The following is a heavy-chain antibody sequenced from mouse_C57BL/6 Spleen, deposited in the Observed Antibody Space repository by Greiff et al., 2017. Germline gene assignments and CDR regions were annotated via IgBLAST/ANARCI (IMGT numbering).Heavy chain of an antibody. CDR2: IDPETGGT. V-gene: IGHV1-15*01. CDR1: GYTFTDYE. J-gene: IGHJ2*01. CDR3: TRNGIDSPRGDY. Sequence: LVESGAELVRPGASVTLSCKASGYTFTDYEMHWVKQTPVHGLEWIGAIDPETGGTAYNQKFKGKAILTADKSSSTAYMELRSLTSEDSAVYYCTRNGIDSPRGDYWGQGTTLTVSS. D-gene: IGHD1-1*01.